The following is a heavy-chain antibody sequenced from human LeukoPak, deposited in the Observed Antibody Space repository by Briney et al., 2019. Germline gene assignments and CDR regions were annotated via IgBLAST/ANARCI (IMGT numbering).Heavy chain of an antibody. J-gene: IGHJ4*02. CDR3: ARASGSGSYYEIDY. CDR2: IYYSGST. Sequence: PSETLSLTCTVSNGSISGYYWSWIRQPPGKGLEWIGYIYYSGSTNYNPSLQSRVTISLDTSKNQFSVSLSSVTAADTGVYYCARASGSGSYYEIDYWGQGTLVTVSS. CDR1: NGSISGYY. V-gene: IGHV4-59*01. D-gene: IGHD3-10*01.